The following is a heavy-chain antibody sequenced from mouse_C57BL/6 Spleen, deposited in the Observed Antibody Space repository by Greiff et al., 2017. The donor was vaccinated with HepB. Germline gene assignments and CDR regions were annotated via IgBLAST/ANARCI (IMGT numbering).Heavy chain of an antibody. J-gene: IGHJ2*01. CDR1: GYTFTSYD. D-gene: IGHD4-1*01. CDR3: ARGHGIDY. CDR2: IYPRDGST. V-gene: IGHV1-85*01. Sequence: VQVVESGPELVKPGASVKLSCKASGYTFTSYDINWVKQRPGQGLEWIGWIYPRDGSTKYNEKFKGKATLTVDTSSSTAYMELHSLTSEDSAVYFCARGHGIDYWGQGTTLTVSS.